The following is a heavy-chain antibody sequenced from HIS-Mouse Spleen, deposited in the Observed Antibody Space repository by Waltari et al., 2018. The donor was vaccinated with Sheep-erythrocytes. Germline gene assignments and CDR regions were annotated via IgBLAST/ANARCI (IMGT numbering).Heavy chain of an antibody. CDR3: ARLYYYDSSGYYFDY. D-gene: IGHD3-22*01. V-gene: IGHV4-39*01. J-gene: IGHJ4*02. Sequence: QLQLQESGPGLVKPSETLSLTCTVPGGPISSSSYYWGWIRQPPGKGLEWIGSIDYSGSTYYNPSLKSRVTISVDTSKNQFSLKLSSVTAADTAVYYCARLYYYDSSGYYFDYWGQGTLVTVSS. CDR1: GGPISSSSYY. CDR2: IDYSGST.